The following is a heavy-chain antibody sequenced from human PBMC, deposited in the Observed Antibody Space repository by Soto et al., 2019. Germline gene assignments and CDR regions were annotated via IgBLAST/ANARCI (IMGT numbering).Heavy chain of an antibody. Sequence: GASVKVSCKASGGTFSSYAISWVRQAPGQGLEWMGGIIPIFGTANYAQKFQGRVTITADESTSTAYMELSSLRSEDTAVYYCARGQQLASDRYYYYGMDVWGQGTTVTVSS. V-gene: IGHV1-69*13. D-gene: IGHD6-13*01. CDR1: GGTFSSYA. CDR3: ARGQQLASDRYYYYGMDV. J-gene: IGHJ6*02. CDR2: IIPIFGTA.